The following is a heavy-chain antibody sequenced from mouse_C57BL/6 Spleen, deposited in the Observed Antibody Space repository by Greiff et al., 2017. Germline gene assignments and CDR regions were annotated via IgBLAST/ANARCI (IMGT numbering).Heavy chain of an antibody. CDR3: ASLYYDYDEGFAY. Sequence: VQLQQSGAELAKPGASVKLSCKASGYTFTSYWMHWVKQRPGQGLEWIGYINPSSGYTKYNQKFKDKATLTADKSSSTAYMQLSSLTYEDSAVYYCASLYYDYDEGFAYWGQGTLVTVSA. D-gene: IGHD2-4*01. J-gene: IGHJ3*01. V-gene: IGHV1-7*01. CDR1: GYTFTSYW. CDR2: INPSSGYT.